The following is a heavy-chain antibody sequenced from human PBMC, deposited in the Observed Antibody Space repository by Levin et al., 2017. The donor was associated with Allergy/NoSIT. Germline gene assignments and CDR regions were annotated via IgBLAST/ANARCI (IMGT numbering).Heavy chain of an antibody. Sequence: AGGSLRLSCAAAGFTFSRYGMHWVRQAPGKGLEWVAVISYDGSDKYYADSVRGRFTISRDNDKNILYLQMNSLRTEDTAVYYCARDPTRYNPYSYYGMDVWGQGTTVTVSS. CDR2: ISYDGSDK. V-gene: IGHV3-30*03. CDR1: GFTFSRYG. D-gene: IGHD1-1*01. CDR3: ARDPTRYNPYSYYGMDV. J-gene: IGHJ6*02.